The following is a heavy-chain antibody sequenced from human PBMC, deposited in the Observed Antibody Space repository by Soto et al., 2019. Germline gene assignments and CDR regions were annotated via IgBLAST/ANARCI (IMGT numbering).Heavy chain of an antibody. V-gene: IGHV1-69*13. Sequence: GASVKVSCKASGGTLSSYAISWVRQAPGQGLEWMGGIIPIFGTANYAQKFQGRVTITADESTSTAYMELRSLRSDDTAVYYCARASGSSYWFDPWGQGTLVTVSS. CDR1: GGTLSSYA. J-gene: IGHJ5*02. D-gene: IGHD1-26*01. CDR2: IIPIFGTA. CDR3: ARASGSSYWFDP.